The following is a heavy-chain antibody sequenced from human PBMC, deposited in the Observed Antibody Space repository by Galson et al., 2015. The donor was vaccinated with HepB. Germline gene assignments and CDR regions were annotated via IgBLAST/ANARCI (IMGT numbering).Heavy chain of an antibody. CDR2: ISWNSGSI. J-gene: IGHJ4*02. CDR3: AKDLIEVGATKGGGLDY. V-gene: IGHV3-9*01. Sequence: SLRLSCAASGFTFDDYAMHWVRQAPGKGLEWVSGISWNSGSIGYADSVKGRFTISRDNAKNSLYLQMNSLRAEDTALYYCAKDLIEVGATKGGGLDYWGQGTLVTSPQ. D-gene: IGHD1-26*01. CDR1: GFTFDDYA.